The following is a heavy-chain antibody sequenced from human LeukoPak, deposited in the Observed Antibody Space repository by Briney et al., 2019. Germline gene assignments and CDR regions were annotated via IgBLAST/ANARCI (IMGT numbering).Heavy chain of an antibody. V-gene: IGHV3-23*01. CDR1: GFTFSTFA. CDR2: ITGSGAGT. D-gene: IGHD1-14*01. Sequence: GGSLRLSCAASGFTFSTFAMTWVRQGPGKGLEWVSSITGSGAGTYYADSVKGRFTISRDNSKSTPYLQINSLGAGDTAIYYCAKGKGDSNLDWFDPWGQGTLVTVSS. J-gene: IGHJ5*02. CDR3: AKGKGDSNLDWFDP.